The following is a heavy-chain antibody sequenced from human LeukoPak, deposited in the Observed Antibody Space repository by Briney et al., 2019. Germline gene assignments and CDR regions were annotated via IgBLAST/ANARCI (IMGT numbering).Heavy chain of an antibody. CDR2: INPNSGGT. J-gene: IGHJ4*02. CDR3: ARGLYIAAAGYFDY. D-gene: IGHD6-13*01. V-gene: IGHV1-2*06. CDR1: GYTFTGYY. Sequence: ASVKVSCKASGYTFTGYYMHWVRQAPGQGLEWMGRINPNSGGTNYAQKFQGRVTMTRDTSISTAYMELSRLRSGGTAVYYCARGLYIAAAGYFDYWGQGTLVTVSS.